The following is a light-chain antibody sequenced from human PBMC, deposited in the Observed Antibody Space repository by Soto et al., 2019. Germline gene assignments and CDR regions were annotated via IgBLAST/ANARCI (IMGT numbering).Light chain of an antibody. CDR1: QGISSY. V-gene: IGKV1-9*01. Sequence: DIQLTQSPSFLSASVGDRVTITCRASQGISSYLAWYQQPPGKAPKLLIYGASTLQRGVSSRFSGSGSGTEFTLTISSLQPEDFATYYCRPLNTYPRTFGQGTKLEVK. CDR3: RPLNTYPRT. CDR2: GAS. J-gene: IGKJ2*01.